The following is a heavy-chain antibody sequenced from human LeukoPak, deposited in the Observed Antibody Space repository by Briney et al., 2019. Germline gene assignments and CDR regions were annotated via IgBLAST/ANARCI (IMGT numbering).Heavy chain of an antibody. CDR1: GYSFITYW. Sequence: GESLKISCKGSGYSFITYWIGWVRPMPGKGLEWMGIIYPGDSDTRYSPSFQGQVTISADKSISTAYLQWSSLKASDTAMYYCARRQTSGAVGMDVWGQGTTATVSS. CDR2: IYPGDSDT. V-gene: IGHV5-51*01. CDR3: ARRQTSGAVGMDV. J-gene: IGHJ6*02. D-gene: IGHD6-19*01.